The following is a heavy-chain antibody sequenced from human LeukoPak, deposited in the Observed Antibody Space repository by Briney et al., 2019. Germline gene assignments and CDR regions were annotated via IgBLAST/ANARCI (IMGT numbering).Heavy chain of an antibody. CDR2: INTNTGNP. CDR3: ARQGSYGYFDYYYMDV. D-gene: IGHD5-18*01. CDR1: GYTCTSYA. V-gene: IGHV7-4-1*02. Sequence: ASVKVSGKASGYTCTSYAMNWVRQAPGQGLEWMGWINTNTGNPTYAQGFTGRFVFSLDTSVSTAYLQISSLKAEDTAVYYCARQGSYGYFDYYYMDVWGKGTTVTVSS. J-gene: IGHJ6*03.